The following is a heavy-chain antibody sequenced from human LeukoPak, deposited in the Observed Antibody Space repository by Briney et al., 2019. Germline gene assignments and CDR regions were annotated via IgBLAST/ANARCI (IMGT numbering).Heavy chain of an antibody. V-gene: IGHV3-23*01. J-gene: IGHJ6*02. Sequence: GGSLRLSCAASGFTFSTYARSWVRQAPGKGLEWISAISCSDGRTYYADPEKGRFTIFSTNSKNTLHRQMNISRAEATAVYYCAREYTCSSYYYGMDVWGQGTTVTVS. CDR1: GFTFSTYA. CDR2: ISCSDGRT. CDR3: AREYTCSSYYYGMDV. D-gene: IGHD6-6*01.